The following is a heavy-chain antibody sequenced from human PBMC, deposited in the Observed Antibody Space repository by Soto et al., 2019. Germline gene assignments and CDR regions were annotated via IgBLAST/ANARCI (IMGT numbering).Heavy chain of an antibody. Sequence: QITLRESGPALVRPTETLMLTCTYSGFSLSTSGVGVGWVRQPPGKALEGVAVIYWDEDKRYMPSLESRLSITQDTSRNPVDLAMADILPIDTGRHYCARRLGQSGSSWDSVPFDSWGHGTVVAVS. J-gene: IGHJ3*02. CDR1: GFSLSTSGVG. V-gene: IGHV2-5*02. D-gene: IGHD6-6*01. CDR3: ARRLGQSGSSWDSVPFDS. CDR2: IYWDEDK.